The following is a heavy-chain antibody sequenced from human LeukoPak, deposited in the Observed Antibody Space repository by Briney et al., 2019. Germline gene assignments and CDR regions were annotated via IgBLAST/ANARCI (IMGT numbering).Heavy chain of an antibody. CDR3: ARGAYSGSYSGDV. V-gene: IGHV4-39*07. Sequence: PSETLSLTCTVSGGSISSSSYYWGWIRQPPGKGLEWIGSIYYSGSTYYNPSLKSRVTISVDTSKNQFSLKLSSVTAADTAVYYCARGAYSGSYSGDVWGKGTTVTISS. D-gene: IGHD1-26*01. J-gene: IGHJ6*04. CDR2: IYYSGST. CDR1: GGSISSSSYY.